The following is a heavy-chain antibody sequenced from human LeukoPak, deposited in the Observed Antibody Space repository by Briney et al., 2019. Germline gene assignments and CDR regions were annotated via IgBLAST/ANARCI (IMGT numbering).Heavy chain of an antibody. Sequence: GGSLRLSCAASGFTFSDYYMSWIRQAPGKGLEWVSYISSSGSTIYYADSVKGRFTISRDNAKNSLYLQMNSLRAEDTAVCYCAKARTTGYFDYWGQGTLVTVSS. CDR1: GFTFSDYY. D-gene: IGHD1-14*01. V-gene: IGHV3-11*04. CDR2: ISSSGSTI. CDR3: AKARTTGYFDY. J-gene: IGHJ4*02.